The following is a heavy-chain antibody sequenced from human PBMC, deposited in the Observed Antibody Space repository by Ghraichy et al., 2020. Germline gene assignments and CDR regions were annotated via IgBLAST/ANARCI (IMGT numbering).Heavy chain of an antibody. D-gene: IGHD1-26*01. CDR2: VKSKVHGWTT. V-gene: IGHV3-15*01. J-gene: IGHJ3*01. CDR3: TAIVGAYDVFDF. CDR1: GFTFSNAW. Sequence: GGSLRLSCAASGFTFSNAWMSWVRQAPGKGLEWVGRVKSKVHGWTTDYAKPVEGRFTISRDDSKTTLYLQMNSLRTEDTAVYYCTAIVGAYDVFDFWGPGTMVTVSS.